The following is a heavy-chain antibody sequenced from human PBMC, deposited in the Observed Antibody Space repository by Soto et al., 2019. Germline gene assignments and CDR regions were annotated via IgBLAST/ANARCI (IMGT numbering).Heavy chain of an antibody. Sequence: QVQVQESGPGLVKPSGTLSLTCVVSVGSISTDNWWSWVRQPPGKGLEWIGEIYHSGRPNYSPSLQSRVSISADTSKNQLSLQMTSVTAADTAVYYCARDQDSGWGLDSWGQGILVTVSS. V-gene: IGHV4-4*02. CDR2: IYHSGRP. CDR1: VGSISTDNW. D-gene: IGHD6-19*01. J-gene: IGHJ4*02. CDR3: ARDQDSGWGLDS.